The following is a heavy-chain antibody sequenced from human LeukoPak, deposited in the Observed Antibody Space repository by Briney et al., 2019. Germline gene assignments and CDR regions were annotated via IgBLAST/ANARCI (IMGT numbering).Heavy chain of an antibody. CDR1: GDSVSSNSAA. Sequence: SQTLSLTCAISGDSVSSNSAAWNWIRQSPSRGLEWLGRTYYMSKWYNEYAVSVKSRITINPDTSKNQFSLQLNSVTPEDTAAYYCARCLHYYGCLGYFDYWGQGTLVTVSS. CDR3: ARCLHYYGCLGYFDY. V-gene: IGHV6-1*01. CDR2: TYYMSKWYN. J-gene: IGHJ4*02. D-gene: IGHD3-10*01.